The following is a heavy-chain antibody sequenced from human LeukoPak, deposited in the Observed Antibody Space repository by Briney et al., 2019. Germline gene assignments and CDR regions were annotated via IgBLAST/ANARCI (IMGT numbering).Heavy chain of an antibody. CDR2: IYYSGST. CDR3: ARSLQPSYYFDY. CDR1: GGSISSYY. D-gene: IGHD4-11*01. V-gene: IGHV4-59*01. J-gene: IGHJ4*02. Sequence: PSETLSLTCTVSGGSISSYYWSWIRQPPGNGLEWIGYIYYSGSTNYNPSLKSRVTISVDTSKNQFSLKLSSVTAADTAVYYCARSLQPSYYFDYWGQGTLVTVSS.